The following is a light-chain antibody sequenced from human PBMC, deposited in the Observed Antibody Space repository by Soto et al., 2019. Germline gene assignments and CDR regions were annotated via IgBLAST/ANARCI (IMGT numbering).Light chain of an antibody. J-gene: IGLJ1*01. CDR2: DVN. Sequence: SALTKPPSVYGSPRQSVAISSTGTGSDVGSYNRVSWYQQPPGTAPKLMIYDVNNRPSGVPDRFSGSKSGNTASLTISGLQAEDEADYYFSSYTISSTHVFGTRTKVTV. V-gene: IGLV2-18*02. CDR3: SSYTISSTHV. CDR1: GSDVGSYNR.